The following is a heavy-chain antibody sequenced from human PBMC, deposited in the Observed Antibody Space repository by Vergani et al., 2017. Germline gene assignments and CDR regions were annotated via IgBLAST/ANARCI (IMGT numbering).Heavy chain of an antibody. CDR1: GGSFSGYY. CDR2: INHSGST. J-gene: IGHJ3*02. CDR3: ARCMQIRDDAFDI. Sequence: QVQLQQWGAGLLKPSETLSLTCAVYGGSFSGYYWSWIRQPPGKGLEWIGEINHSGSTNYNPSLKSRVTISVDTSKNQFSLKLSSVTAADTAVYYCARCMQIRDDAFDIWGQGTMVTVSS. D-gene: IGHD3-16*01. V-gene: IGHV4-34*01.